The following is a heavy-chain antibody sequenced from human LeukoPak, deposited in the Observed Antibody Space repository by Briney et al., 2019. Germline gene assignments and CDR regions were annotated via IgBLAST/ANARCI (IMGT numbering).Heavy chain of an antibody. CDR3: ARDGRYCSSTSCYNPNYFDY. CDR2: MNPNSGNT. D-gene: IGHD2-2*02. V-gene: IGHV1-8*01. J-gene: IGHJ4*02. Sequence: ASVNVSCKASGYTFTSYDINWVRQAPGQGLEWMGWMNPNSGNTGYAQKFQGRVTMTRNTSISTAYMELSSLRSEDTAVYYCARDGRYCSSTSCYNPNYFDYWGQGTLVTVSS. CDR1: GYTFTSYD.